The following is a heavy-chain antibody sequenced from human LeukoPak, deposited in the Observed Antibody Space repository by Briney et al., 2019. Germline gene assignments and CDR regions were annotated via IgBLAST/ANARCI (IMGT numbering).Heavy chain of an antibody. V-gene: IGHV4-59*02. CDR1: GGSVSGYY. CDR2: IHYSGST. CDR3: ARDSIAPSAMDV. D-gene: IGHD6-13*01. J-gene: IGHJ6*03. Sequence: RSETLSLTCTVSGGSVSGYYWSWIRHPPGKGLQWIGYIHYSGSTNYNPSLKSRLTISVDTSKNQFSLKLTSVTAADTAVYYCARDSIAPSAMDVWGKGTTVTISS.